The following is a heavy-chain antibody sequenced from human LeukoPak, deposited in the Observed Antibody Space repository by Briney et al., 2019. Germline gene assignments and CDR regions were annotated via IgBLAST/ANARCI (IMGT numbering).Heavy chain of an antibody. Sequence: PGRSLRLSCIGSGFHFGDYAISWVRQTQGKGLEWVSLIRSKAHGGTTEYAASVKGRFNMSRDDSKSIAYLQMNSLKTEDTALYYCTRDPPEFSAGWYAGYWGQGTLVTVSS. J-gene: IGHJ4*02. CDR1: GFHFGDYA. CDR3: TRDPPEFSAGWYAGY. V-gene: IGHV3-49*04. D-gene: IGHD6-19*01. CDR2: IRSKAHGGTT.